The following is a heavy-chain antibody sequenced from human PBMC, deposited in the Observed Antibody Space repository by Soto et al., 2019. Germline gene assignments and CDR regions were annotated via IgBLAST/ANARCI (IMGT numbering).Heavy chain of an antibody. J-gene: IGHJ4*02. V-gene: IGHV5-51*01. CDR1: VYTFSNFW. CDR2: IYPGDHET. CDR3: ARSPRSSPYFDY. D-gene: IGHD6-13*01. Sequence: PGESLKISCRCSVYTFSNFWIAWVRDLPGKGLEWMGIIYPGDHETRYIPSFHGKVTISADKSINTAYLQWSSLEASDSAFYYCARSPRSSPYFDYWGQGALVTVSS.